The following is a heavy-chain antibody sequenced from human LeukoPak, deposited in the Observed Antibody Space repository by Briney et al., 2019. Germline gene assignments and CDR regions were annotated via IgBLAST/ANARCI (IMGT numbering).Heavy chain of an antibody. CDR3: AKDLKPSRFGELLNWFDP. D-gene: IGHD3-10*02. CDR2: ISYDGSNK. J-gene: IGHJ5*02. CDR1: GYTFTGYY. Sequence: SCKASGYTFTGYYMHWVRQAPGKGLEWVAVISYDGSNKYYADSVKGRFTISRDNSKSTLYLQMNSLRAEDTAVYYCAKDLKPSRFGELLNWFDPWGQGTLVTVSS. V-gene: IGHV3-30*18.